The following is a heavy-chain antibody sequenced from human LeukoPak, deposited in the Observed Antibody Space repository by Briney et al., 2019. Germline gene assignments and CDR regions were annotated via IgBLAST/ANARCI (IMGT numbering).Heavy chain of an antibody. CDR2: IYYSGST. CDR3: ARADRPRVSRYYGMDV. Sequence: SETLSLTCTVSGGSISSYYWSWIRQPAGKGLEWIGYIYYSGSTYYNPSLKSRVTISVDTSKNQFSLKLSSVTAADTAVYYCARADRPRVSRYYGMDVWGQGTTVTVSS. CDR1: GGSISSYY. V-gene: IGHV4-59*06. J-gene: IGHJ6*02. D-gene: IGHD6-13*01.